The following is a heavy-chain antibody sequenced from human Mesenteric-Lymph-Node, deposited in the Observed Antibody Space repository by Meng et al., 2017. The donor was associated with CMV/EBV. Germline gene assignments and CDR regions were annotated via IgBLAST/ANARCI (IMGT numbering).Heavy chain of an antibody. CDR3: ARGSYYYDSSGYRFPFDY. V-gene: IGHV1-69*05. J-gene: IGHJ4*02. CDR2: IIPIFGTA. D-gene: IGHD3-22*01. CDR1: GYTFTSYY. Sequence: SVKVSCKASGYTFTSYYMHWVRQAPGQGLEWMGGIIPIFGTANYAQKFQGRVTITTDESTSTAYMELSSLRSEDTAVYYCARGSYYYDSSGYRFPFDYWGQGTLVTVSS.